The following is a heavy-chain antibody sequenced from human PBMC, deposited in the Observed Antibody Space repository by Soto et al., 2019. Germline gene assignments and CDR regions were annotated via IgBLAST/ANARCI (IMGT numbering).Heavy chain of an antibody. CDR1: GFTFTNYD. V-gene: IGHV3-23*01. CDR3: ARYSRNFDY. Sequence: GGSLRLSCAASGFTFTNYDMSWVRQAPGKGLEWVSDISASGSSYYADSVKGRFTISRDNSKNTLYLQMNSLRAEDTAIYYCARYSRNFDYWGQGTLVTVSS. J-gene: IGHJ4*02. D-gene: IGHD2-15*01. CDR2: ISASGSS.